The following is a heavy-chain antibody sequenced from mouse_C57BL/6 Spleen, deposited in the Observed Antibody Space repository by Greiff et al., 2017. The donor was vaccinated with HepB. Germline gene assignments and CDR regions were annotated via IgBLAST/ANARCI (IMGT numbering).Heavy chain of an antibody. J-gene: IGHJ4*01. V-gene: IGHV1-54*01. Sequence: VQLQQSGAELVRPGTSVKVSCKASGYAFTNYLIEWVKQRPGQGLEWIGVINPGSGGTNYNEKFKGKATLTADKSSSTAYMQLSSLTSEDSAVYFCARRTVVATDYAMDYWGQGTSVTVSS. CDR2: INPGSGGT. CDR1: GYAFTNYL. D-gene: IGHD1-1*01. CDR3: ARRTVVATDYAMDY.